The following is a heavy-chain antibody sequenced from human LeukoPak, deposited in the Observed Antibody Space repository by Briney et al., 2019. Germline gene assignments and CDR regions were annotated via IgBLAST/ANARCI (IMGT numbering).Heavy chain of an antibody. Sequence: PGGSLRLSCAASGFTFSSYGMHWVRQAPGKGLEWVAVISYDGSNKYYADSVKGRFTISRDNSKNTLYLQMNSLRSEDTAVYYCATGRAYYYDSSGPGVFDYWGQGTLVTVSS. J-gene: IGHJ4*02. CDR2: ISYDGSNK. CDR3: ATGRAYYYDSSGPGVFDY. D-gene: IGHD3-22*01. V-gene: IGHV3-30*03. CDR1: GFTFSSYG.